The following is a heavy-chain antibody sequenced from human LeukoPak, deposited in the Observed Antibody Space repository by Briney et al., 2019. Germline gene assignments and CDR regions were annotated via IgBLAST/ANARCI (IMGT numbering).Heavy chain of an antibody. CDR2: ISYDGSNK. V-gene: IGHV3-30*04. CDR1: GFTFSSYA. J-gene: IGHJ4*02. D-gene: IGHD3-22*01. CDR3: AKAYYDSSGLDY. Sequence: GRSLRLSCAASGFTFSSYAMHWVRQAPGKGLEWVAVISYDGSNKYYADSVKGRFTISRDNSKNTLYLQMDSLRAEDTAVYYCAKAYYDSSGLDYWGQGTLVTVSS.